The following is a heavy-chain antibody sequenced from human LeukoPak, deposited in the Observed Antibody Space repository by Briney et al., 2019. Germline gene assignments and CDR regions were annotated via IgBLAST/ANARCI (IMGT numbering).Heavy chain of an antibody. J-gene: IGHJ5*02. V-gene: IGHV1-8*01. CDR2: MNPNSGNT. D-gene: IGHD4-23*01. CDR1: GYTFTTYD. CDR3: ARGPNKSDGGNSGSAWFDP. Sequence: ASVKVSCKASGYTFTTYDINWVRQATGQGLEWMGWMNPNSGNTGYAQKFQGRVTMTRNTSISTAHMELSSLRSEDTAVYYCARGPNKSDGGNSGSAWFDPWGQGTLVTVSS.